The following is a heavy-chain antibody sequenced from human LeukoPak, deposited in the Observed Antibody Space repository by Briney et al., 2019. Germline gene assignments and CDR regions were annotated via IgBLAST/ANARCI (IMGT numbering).Heavy chain of an antibody. J-gene: IGHJ4*02. CDR3: ARDQFPIQLRITMVRGVIITGLDY. CDR1: GYTFTGYY. V-gene: IGHV1-2*06. CDR2: INPNSGGT. D-gene: IGHD3-10*01. Sequence: GASXXVXXKASGYTFTGYYMHWVRQAPGQGLEWMGRINPNSGGTNYAQKFQGRVTMTRDTSISTAYMELSRLRSDDTAVYYCARDQFPIQLRITMVRGVIITGLDYWGQGTLVTVSS.